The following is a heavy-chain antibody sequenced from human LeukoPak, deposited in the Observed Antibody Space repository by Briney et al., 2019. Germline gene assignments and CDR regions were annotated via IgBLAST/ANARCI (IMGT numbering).Heavy chain of an antibody. CDR2: IRSDGSST. Sequence: AGGSLRLCCTASGFTFSTYWMHWVRQAPGKGLVWVSGIRSDGSSTIYADSVKGRFTISRDNARNTLYLQVNSLRAEDTAVYYCARDSSGWGFDYWGQGSLVTVSS. V-gene: IGHV3-74*01. D-gene: IGHD6-25*01. CDR1: GFTFSTYW. J-gene: IGHJ4*02. CDR3: ARDSSGWGFDY.